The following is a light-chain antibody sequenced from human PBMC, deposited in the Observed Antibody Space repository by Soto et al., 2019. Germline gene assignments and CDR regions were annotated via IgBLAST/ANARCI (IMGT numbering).Light chain of an antibody. CDR1: STNIGAGYG. V-gene: IGLV1-40*01. CDR3: QSYDSTLSARYV. CDR2: GNT. J-gene: IGLJ1*01. Sequence: QSVLTQPPPVSGAPEQRVSISCSGSSTNIGAGYGVHWYQQRPGTAPKLLIVGNTIQPSGGPDRFSASTSGTSAALAITALQAEDEGDYYCQSYDSTLSARYVFGTGTKVTV.